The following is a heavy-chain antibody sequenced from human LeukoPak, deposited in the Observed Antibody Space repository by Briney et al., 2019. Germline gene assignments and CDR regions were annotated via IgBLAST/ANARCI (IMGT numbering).Heavy chain of an antibody. V-gene: IGHV3-73*01. CDR1: GFTFGASA. J-gene: IGHJ3*02. CDR3: MGSDAFDI. Sequence: PGGSLRLSCAASGFTFGASAMHWVRQASGKGLEWVGRIRSKANSYATAYAASVKGRFTISRDDSKNTAYLQMNSLKTEDTAVYYCMGSDAFDIWGQGTMVTVSS. CDR2: IRSKANSYAT.